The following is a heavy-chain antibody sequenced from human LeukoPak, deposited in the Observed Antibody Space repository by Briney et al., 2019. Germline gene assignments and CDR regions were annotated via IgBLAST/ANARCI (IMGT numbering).Heavy chain of an antibody. CDR1: GYTFTSYA. J-gene: IGHJ4*02. V-gene: IGHV7-4-1*02. Sequence: ASVKVSCKASGYTFTSYAMNWVRQAPGQGLEWMGWINTTTGNPTYAQGFTGRFVFSLDTSVSTAYLQISSLKAEDTAVYYCARVLSDYYYDSSGYYGLDYWGQGTLVTVSS. CDR2: INTTTGNP. D-gene: IGHD3-22*01. CDR3: ARVLSDYYYDSSGYYGLDY.